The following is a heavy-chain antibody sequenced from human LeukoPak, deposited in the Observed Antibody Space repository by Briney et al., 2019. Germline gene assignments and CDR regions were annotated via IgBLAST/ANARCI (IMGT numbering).Heavy chain of an antibody. CDR1: RFIFSNYA. D-gene: IGHD2-15*01. J-gene: IGHJ4*02. V-gene: IGHV3-30*04. CDR2: ISYHGSDQ. Sequence: GGSLRLSCAASRFIFSNYAMHWVRQAPGKGLDWVAVISYHGSDQYYADSVKGRFTISRDYSKNTLYLQMNSLRTEDTAVYYCARQDCSGGSCYLDYWDQGTLVTVSS. CDR3: ARQDCSGGSCYLDY.